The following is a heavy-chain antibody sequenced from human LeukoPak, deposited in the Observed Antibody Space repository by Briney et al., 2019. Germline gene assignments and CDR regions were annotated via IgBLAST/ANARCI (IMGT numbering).Heavy chain of an antibody. CDR1: GYTFTGYY. CDR2: INPNSGGT. Sequence: EASVKVSCKASGYTFTGYYMHWVRQAPGQGLEWMGRINPNSGGTNYAQKFQGRVTMTRNTSNSTAYMELSRLRSDDTAVYYCARGPDGMATIGLWFGYWGQGTLVTVSS. D-gene: IGHD5-24*01. J-gene: IGHJ4*02. CDR3: ARGPDGMATIGLWFGY. V-gene: IGHV1-2*06.